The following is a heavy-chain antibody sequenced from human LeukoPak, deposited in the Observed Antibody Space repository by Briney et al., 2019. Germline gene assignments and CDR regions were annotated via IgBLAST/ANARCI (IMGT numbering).Heavy chain of an antibody. CDR2: ISAYNGNT. Sequence: GASVRLSCTASGYTFTSYGISWVRQAPGQGLEWMGWISAYNGNTNYAQKLQGRVTITTDTSTSTAYMELRSLRSDDTAVYYCARRCSSTTCSTWSYYYYGMDVWGQGTTVTVSS. D-gene: IGHD2-2*01. J-gene: IGHJ6*02. V-gene: IGHV1-18*01. CDR1: GYTFTSYG. CDR3: ARRCSSTTCSTWSYYYYGMDV.